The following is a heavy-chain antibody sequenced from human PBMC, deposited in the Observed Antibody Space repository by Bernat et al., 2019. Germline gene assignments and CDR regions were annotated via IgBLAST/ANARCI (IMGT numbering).Heavy chain of an antibody. CDR2: IYYSGST. J-gene: IGHJ4*02. Sequence: QLQLQESGPGLVKPSETLSLTCTVSGGSISTSSYYWGWIRQPPGKGLEWIGSIYYSGSTYYNASLKIRVTISVDTSKNQFSLKLSSVTAADTAVYYCARSTKRAPYYYDTNGYYYDYWGQGTLVTVSS. V-gene: IGHV4-39*01. CDR3: ARSTKRAPYYYDTNGYYYDY. D-gene: IGHD3-22*01. CDR1: GGSISTSSYY.